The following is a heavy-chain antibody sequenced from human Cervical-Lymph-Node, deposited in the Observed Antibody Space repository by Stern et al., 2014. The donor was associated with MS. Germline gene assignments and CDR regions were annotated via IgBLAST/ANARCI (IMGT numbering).Heavy chain of an antibody. Sequence: VQLVQSGAEVKKPGASVKVSCKASGYTISEISMHWVRQAPGKGLEWMGGFDPEHGETSYAQKFQGRVTMAEGRSTDTAYMELSSLRSEDTAVYYCATHRGRVTYYYGMDVWGQGTTVTVPS. CDR1: GYTISEIS. D-gene: IGHD2-21*02. CDR3: ATHRGRVTYYYGMDV. CDR2: FDPEHGET. V-gene: IGHV1-24*01. J-gene: IGHJ6*02.